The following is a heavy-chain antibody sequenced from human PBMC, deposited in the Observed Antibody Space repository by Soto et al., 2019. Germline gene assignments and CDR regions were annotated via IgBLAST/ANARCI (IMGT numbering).Heavy chain of an antibody. D-gene: IGHD3-10*01. J-gene: IGHJ4*02. CDR2: ISSRSSTI. CDR3: ARANYYGSPGDFDY. CDR1: GFTFSSYS. Sequence: EVQLVESGGGLVQPGGSLRLSCAASGFTFSSYSMNWVRQAPGKGLEWVSYISSRSSTIYYADSVKGRFTISRDNAKNSLYLQMNSLRADDTAVYYCARANYYGSPGDFDYWGQGTLVTVSS. V-gene: IGHV3-48*01.